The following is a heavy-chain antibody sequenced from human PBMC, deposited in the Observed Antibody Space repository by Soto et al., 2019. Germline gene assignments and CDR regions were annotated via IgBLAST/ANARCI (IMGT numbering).Heavy chain of an antibody. V-gene: IGHV3-48*01. CDR2: ITSSSNTV. J-gene: IGHJ4*02. CDR1: GFTFSAYS. D-gene: IGHD3-3*01. CDR3: AKDVPYFDFSD. Sequence: EVQLVESGGGMVQPGGSLRLSCAASGFTFSAYSMNWVRQAPGKGLEWVSYITSSSNTVYYADSVKGRFTISRDNAKNSLYLQTTSLRAEDTGVYYCAKDVPYFDFSDWDQGTLVTVSS.